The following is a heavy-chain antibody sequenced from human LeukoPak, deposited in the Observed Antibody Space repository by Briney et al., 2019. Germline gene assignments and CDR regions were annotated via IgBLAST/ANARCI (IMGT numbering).Heavy chain of an antibody. D-gene: IGHD5-18*01. CDR3: AQTVDTAMGYYFDY. CDR2: ISSSSSYI. Sequence: GGSLRLSCAVSGFTFSRYAMTWVRQAPGKGLEWVSSISSSSSYIYYADSVKGRFTISRDNAKNSLYLQMNSLRAEDTAVYYCAQTVDTAMGYYFDYWGQGTLVTVSS. V-gene: IGHV3-21*01. CDR1: GFTFSRYA. J-gene: IGHJ4*02.